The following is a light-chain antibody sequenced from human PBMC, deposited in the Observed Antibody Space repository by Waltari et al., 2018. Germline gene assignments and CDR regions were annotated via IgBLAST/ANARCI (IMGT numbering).Light chain of an antibody. Sequence: QSVLTQPPSASGTPGQRVTIPCSGSSSNIGSNYVYWYQQLPGTAPKLLIYRNNQRPSGVPDRFSGSKSGTSASLAISGLWSEDEADYYCAAWDDSLSGPKVFGGGTKLTVL. J-gene: IGLJ2*01. CDR3: AAWDDSLSGPKV. CDR2: RNN. CDR1: SSNIGSNY. V-gene: IGLV1-47*03.